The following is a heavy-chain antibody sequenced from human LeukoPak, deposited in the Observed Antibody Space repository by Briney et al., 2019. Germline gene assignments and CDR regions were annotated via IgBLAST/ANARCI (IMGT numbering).Heavy chain of an antibody. CDR1: GFTFSNYW. J-gene: IGHJ4*01. CDR2: IKSDGSTT. CDR3: ARGPGSSGGAYVGDY. Sequence: GGSLRLSCAASGFTFSNYWMHWVRQAPGKGLVWVSRIKSDGSTTSYADSVKGRFTISRDNAKNTLYLQMNSLGAEDTAVYYCARGPGSSGGAYVGDYWGRGTLVTVSS. V-gene: IGHV3-74*01. D-gene: IGHD3-22*01.